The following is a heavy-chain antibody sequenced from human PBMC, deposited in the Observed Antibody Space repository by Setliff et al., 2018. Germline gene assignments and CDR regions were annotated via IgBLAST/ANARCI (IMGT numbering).Heavy chain of an antibody. CDR1: GGSINSYY. J-gene: IGHJ3*02. CDR2: ISDSGST. D-gene: IGHD2-21*02. CDR3: ARHNLHGTATTFAFDI. Sequence: TLSLTCTVSGGSINSYYWSWIRQPPGKGLEWIAYISDSGSTNYNPSLKSRVTISLDTSKNQFSLKLSSVTAADTAVYYCARHNLHGTATTFAFDIWGQGTMVTVSS. V-gene: IGHV4-59*08.